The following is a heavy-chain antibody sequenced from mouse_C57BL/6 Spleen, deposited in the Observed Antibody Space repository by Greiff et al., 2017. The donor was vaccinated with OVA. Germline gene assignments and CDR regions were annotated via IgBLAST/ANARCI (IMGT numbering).Heavy chain of an antibody. CDR2: IDPSDSET. D-gene: IGHD2-10*02. J-gene: IGHJ4*01. CDR3: ARGGYGNYVRYAMDY. CDR1: GYTFTSYW. V-gene: IGHV1-52*01. Sequence: QVQLQQPGAELVRPGSSVKLSCKASGYTFTSYWMHWVKQRPIQGLEWIVNIDPSDSETPYNQKFKDKATLTVAKSSSTAYMQLSSLTSEDSAVYYCARGGYGNYVRYAMDYWGQGTSVTVSS.